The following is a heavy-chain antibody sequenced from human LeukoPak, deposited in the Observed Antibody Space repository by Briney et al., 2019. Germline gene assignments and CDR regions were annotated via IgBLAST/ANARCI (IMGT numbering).Heavy chain of an antibody. CDR1: GFTVSGNY. J-gene: IGHJ4*02. CDR3: AKAAYCGGDCYRYYSDY. V-gene: IGHV3-53*01. Sequence: GGSLRLSCAVSGFTVSGNYMSWVRQAPGKGLEWVSLIYSGDTTLYADSVKGRFTISRDNPKNTLFLQMNSLRAEDTAVYYCAKAAYCGGDCYRYYSDYWGQGTLVTVSS. CDR2: IYSGDTT. D-gene: IGHD2-21*02.